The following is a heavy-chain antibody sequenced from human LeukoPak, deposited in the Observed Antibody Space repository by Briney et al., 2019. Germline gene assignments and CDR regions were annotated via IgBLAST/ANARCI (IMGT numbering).Heavy chain of an antibody. CDR3: ARDALGGKQQLTRIYYFDY. CDR1: GYTFTTYY. CDR2: INPSGGST. J-gene: IGHJ4*02. Sequence: GASVKVSCKASGYTFTTYYIHWVRQAPGQGLEWMGRINPSGGSTSYAQKFQGRVTMTRDTPTSTVYMELSSLRSEDTAVYYCARDALGGKQQLTRIYYFDYWGQGTLVTVSS. D-gene: IGHD6-13*01. V-gene: IGHV1-46*01.